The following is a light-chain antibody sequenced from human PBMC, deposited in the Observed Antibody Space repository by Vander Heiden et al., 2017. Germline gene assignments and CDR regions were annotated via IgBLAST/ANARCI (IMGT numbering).Light chain of an antibody. CDR2: EKS. CDR1: RCNIGADFD. V-gene: IGLV1-40*01. Sequence: PVLTQSPSPSGAPAQWVAISCTGTRCNIGADFDVHWYQQLPGAAPKLLIYEKSNRPSGVPDRFSDSKSDTSASLAISGLQAEDGADYYCQSYESSRSARVFGGGTKLTV. CDR3: QSYESSRSARV. J-gene: IGLJ3*02.